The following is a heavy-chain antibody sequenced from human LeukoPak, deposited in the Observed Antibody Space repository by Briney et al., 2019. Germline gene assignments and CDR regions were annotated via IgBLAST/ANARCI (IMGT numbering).Heavy chain of an antibody. Sequence: SETLSLTCTVSGGSISSSSYYWGWIRQPPGKGLEWIGSIYYSGSAYYNPSLKSRVTISVDRSRNQFSLKVRSVTAADTTVYYCARANRDYSYFYYGMDVWGQGTTVTVSS. CDR1: GGSISSSSYY. J-gene: IGHJ6*02. V-gene: IGHV4-39*07. D-gene: IGHD4-11*01. CDR2: IYYSGSA. CDR3: ARANRDYSYFYYGMDV.